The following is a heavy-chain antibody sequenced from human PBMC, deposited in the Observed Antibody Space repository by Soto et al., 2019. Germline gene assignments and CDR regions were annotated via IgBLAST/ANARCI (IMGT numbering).Heavy chain of an antibody. Sequence: GGSLRLSCAASGFTFSSYAMSWVRQAPGKGLEWVAVISYDGSNKYYADSVKGRFTISRDNSKNTLYLQMNSLRAEDTAVYYCARGVRKYYDFWSGYPAYYYYGMDVWGQGTTVTSP. CDR1: GFTFSSYA. CDR2: ISYDGSNK. D-gene: IGHD3-3*01. J-gene: IGHJ6*02. V-gene: IGHV3-30-3*01. CDR3: ARGVRKYYDFWSGYPAYYYYGMDV.